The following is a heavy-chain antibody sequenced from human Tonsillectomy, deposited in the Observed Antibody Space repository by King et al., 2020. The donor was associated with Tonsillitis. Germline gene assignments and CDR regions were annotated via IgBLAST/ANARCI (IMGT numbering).Heavy chain of an antibody. D-gene: IGHD3-10*01. V-gene: IGHV1-18*04. CDR3: ARDFYGSGSYYSGSMGLYV. Sequence: QLVQSGAEVKKPGASVKVSCKASGYTFTTHGISWVRQAPGQGLEWMGWISAYNGNTKFAQKFQGRVTMTTDTSTSTAYMELRSLRSDDTAVYFCARDFYGSGSYYSGSMGLYVWGQGTPVTVSS. CDR1: GYTFTTHG. J-gene: IGHJ6*02. CDR2: ISAYNGNT.